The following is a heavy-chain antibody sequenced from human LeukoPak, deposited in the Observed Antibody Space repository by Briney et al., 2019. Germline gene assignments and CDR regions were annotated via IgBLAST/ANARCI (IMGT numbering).Heavy chain of an antibody. J-gene: IGHJ4*02. Sequence: ASVKVSCKASGGTFSSYAISWVRQAPGQGLEWMGGIIPIFGTANYAQKFQGRVTITADESTSTAYMELSSLRSEDAAVYYCASGLQYSSLDYWGQGTLVTVSS. CDR3: ASGLQYSSLDY. D-gene: IGHD5-18*01. V-gene: IGHV1-69*13. CDR2: IIPIFGTA. CDR1: GGTFSSYA.